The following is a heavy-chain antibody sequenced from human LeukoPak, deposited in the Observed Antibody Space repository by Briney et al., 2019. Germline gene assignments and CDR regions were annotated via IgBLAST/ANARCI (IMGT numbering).Heavy chain of an antibody. V-gene: IGHV1-18*01. J-gene: IGHJ4*02. D-gene: IGHD4/OR15-4a*01. CDR1: GGTFTSYG. CDR3: ARDHLTTGFDY. CDR2: ISAYNGNT. Sequence: GSSVKVSCKASGGTFTSYGISWVRQAPGQGLEWMRWISAYNGNTNYAQKLQGRVTMTTDTSTSTAYMELRSLRSDDTAVYYCARDHLTTGFDYWGQGTLVTVSS.